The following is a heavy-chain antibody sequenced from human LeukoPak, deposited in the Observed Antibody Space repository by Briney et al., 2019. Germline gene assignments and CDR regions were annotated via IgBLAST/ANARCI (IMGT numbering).Heavy chain of an antibody. D-gene: IGHD5-18*01. V-gene: IGHV4-34*01. CDR2: INHSGST. J-gene: IGHJ5*02. CDR3: ARSGYSYGYVTPGGNRFDP. CDR1: GGSFSGYY. Sequence: PSETLSLTCAVYGGSFSGYYWSWIRQPPGKGLEWIGEINHSGSTNYNPSLKSRVTISVDTSKNQFSLKLSSVTAADTAVYYCARSGYSYGYVTPGGNRFDPWGQGTLVTVSS.